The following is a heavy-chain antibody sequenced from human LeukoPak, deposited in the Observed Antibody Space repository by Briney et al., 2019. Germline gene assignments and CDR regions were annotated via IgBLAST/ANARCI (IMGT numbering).Heavy chain of an antibody. Sequence: QSGGSLRLSCAASGFTFSSYWMHWVRQAPGKGLVWVSRINSDGSSTSYADSVKGRFTISRDNAKNSLYLQMNSLRAEDTAVYYCARVVAVAGFYYYFYMDVWGKGTTVTVSS. J-gene: IGHJ6*03. CDR3: ARVVAVAGFYYYFYMDV. CDR2: INSDGSST. V-gene: IGHV3-74*01. CDR1: GFTFSSYW. D-gene: IGHD6-19*01.